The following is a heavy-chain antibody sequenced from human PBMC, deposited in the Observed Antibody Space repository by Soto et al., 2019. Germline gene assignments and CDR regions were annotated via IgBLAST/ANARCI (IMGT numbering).Heavy chain of an antibody. D-gene: IGHD3-22*01. CDR1: GDTVSSNSAA. Sequence: PSQTLSLTCAISGDTVSSNSAAWHWIRQSPSRGPEWLGRTFYRSTWYNDYAVSVKSRITMKPDTPKNQFSLQLNSVPPEDTAVYYCARVYSDSSGYTAFDIWGQGTMVTVS. J-gene: IGHJ3*02. V-gene: IGHV6-1*01. CDR2: TFYRSTWYN. CDR3: ARVYSDSSGYTAFDI.